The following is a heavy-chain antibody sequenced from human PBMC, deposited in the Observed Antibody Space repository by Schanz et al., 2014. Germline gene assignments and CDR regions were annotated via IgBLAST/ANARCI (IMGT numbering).Heavy chain of an antibody. Sequence: QVQLQASGPGLVKPSEPLSLTCTVSAAFISRYYWSWVRQAPGKGLEWIGYVIYIGSTKYNPALESRVTISADTSKKQFSLKMTSVTTADTAVYYWASTQWFGSGTTSVDYWGQGTLVTVSS. CDR3: ASTQWFGSGTTSVDY. J-gene: IGHJ4*02. CDR1: AAFISRYY. CDR2: VIYIGST. D-gene: IGHD3-10*01. V-gene: IGHV4-59*01.